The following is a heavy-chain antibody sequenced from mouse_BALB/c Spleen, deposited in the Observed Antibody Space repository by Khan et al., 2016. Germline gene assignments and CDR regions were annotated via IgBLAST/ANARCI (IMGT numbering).Heavy chain of an antibody. CDR3: ARSAY. CDR2: INPYNGGT. Sequence: EVQLQESGPELVKPGASVKISCKASGYSFTGYYIHWVKQSHVKSLEWIGRINPYNGGTLYNQNLKDKASLTVAKSSSIAYMELYRLTSEDSAVYYCARSAYWGQGTLVTVST. CDR1: GYSFTGYY. J-gene: IGHJ3*01. V-gene: IGHV1-42*01.